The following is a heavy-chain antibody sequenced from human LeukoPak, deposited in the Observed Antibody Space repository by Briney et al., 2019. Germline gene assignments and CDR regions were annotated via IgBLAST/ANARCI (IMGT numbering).Heavy chain of an antibody. D-gene: IGHD3-10*01. CDR2: INEDGSQK. CDR3: ARHGSMTLIRGRLRYYYMDV. V-gene: IGHV3-7*01. Sequence: GGSLRLSCATSGFTLSSYWMTWIRQAPGKGLEWVASINEDGSQKDYVDSLRGRFTVSRDNAKNSLYLQMNSLRAEDTAVYYCARHGSMTLIRGRLRYYYMDVWGKGTTVTISS. CDR1: GFTLSSYW. J-gene: IGHJ6*03.